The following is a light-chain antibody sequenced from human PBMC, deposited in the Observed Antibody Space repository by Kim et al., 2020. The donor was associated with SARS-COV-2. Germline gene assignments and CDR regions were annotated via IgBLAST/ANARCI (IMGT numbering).Light chain of an antibody. CDR2: DAS. CDR3: QQYEDKTWT. Sequence: ASVGERVTFTCRASQSISTWLAWQQQLPGKAPRLLISDASSLESGVPSRFSGSGSGREFTLTISNLQPEDFATYYCQQYEDKTWTFGQGTKVEIK. CDR1: QSISTW. J-gene: IGKJ1*01. V-gene: IGKV1-5*01.